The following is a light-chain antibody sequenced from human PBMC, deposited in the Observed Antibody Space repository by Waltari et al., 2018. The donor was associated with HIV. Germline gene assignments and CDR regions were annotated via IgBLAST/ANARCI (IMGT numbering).Light chain of an antibody. CDR2: DVT. V-gene: IGLV2-11*01. J-gene: IGLJ3*02. CDR3: CSFAGSYTLV. CDR1: SSDIGDYNY. Sequence: QSALTQPRSVSGSPGQSVPISCTGTSSDIGDYNYFSWYQHHPGKAPKLMIYDVTKRPSGVPDRFSGSKSGNTASLTISGLQAEDEAAYYCCSFAGSYTLVFGGGTKLTVL.